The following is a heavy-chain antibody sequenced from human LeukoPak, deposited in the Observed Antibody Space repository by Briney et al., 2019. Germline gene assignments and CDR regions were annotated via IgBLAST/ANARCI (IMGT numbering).Heavy chain of an antibody. V-gene: IGHV3-7*01. D-gene: IGHD5-18*01. J-gene: IGHJ5*02. CDR2: MKEYGSDI. CDR1: GFSFGGFS. CDR3: ARDSTGYGYEEWS. Sequence: GGSLRLSCAASGFSFGGFSMSWVRQAPGKGLQWVATMKEYGSDIFYVDSVKGRFTISRDNAKNSLYLQMNSLRAEDTAVYYCARDSTGYGYEEWSWGQGTLVTVSS.